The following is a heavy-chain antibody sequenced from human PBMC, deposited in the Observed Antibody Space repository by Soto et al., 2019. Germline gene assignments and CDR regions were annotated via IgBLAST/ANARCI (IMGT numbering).Heavy chain of an antibody. Sequence: QVQLVQSGAEVKKPGASVKVSCKASGYTFTSYGISWVRQAPGQGLERMGWISAYNGNTNYAQKLQGRVTMTTDTSTSTAYIELRSLRSDDTAVYYCARATLLGYCSGGSCYSDYYYGMDVWGQGTTVTVSS. D-gene: IGHD2-15*01. J-gene: IGHJ6*02. V-gene: IGHV1-18*01. CDR1: GYTFTSYG. CDR2: ISAYNGNT. CDR3: ARATLLGYCSGGSCYSDYYYGMDV.